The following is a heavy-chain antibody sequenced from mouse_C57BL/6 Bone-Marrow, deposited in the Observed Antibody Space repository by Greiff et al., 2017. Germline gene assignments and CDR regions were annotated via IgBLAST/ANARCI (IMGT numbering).Heavy chain of an antibody. J-gene: IGHJ2*01. CDR1: GYTFTSYW. CDR2: IHPNSGST. CDR3: ARRSNYGGFDY. Sequence: QVQLQQPGAELVKPGASVKLSCKASGYTFTSYWMHWVKQRPGQGLEWIGMIHPNSGSTNYNEKFKSKATLTVDKSSSTVYLELSRLTSDDSAVYYCARRSNYGGFDYWGQGTTLTVSS. V-gene: IGHV1-64*01. D-gene: IGHD2-5*01.